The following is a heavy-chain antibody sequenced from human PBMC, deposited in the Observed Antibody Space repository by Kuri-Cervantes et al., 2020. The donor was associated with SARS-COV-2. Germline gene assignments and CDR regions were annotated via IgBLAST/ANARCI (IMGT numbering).Heavy chain of an antibody. J-gene: IGHJ4*02. D-gene: IGHD3-10*01. CDR1: GGSISSSSYY. Sequence: SETLSLTCTVSGGSISSSSYYWGWIRQPPGKGLEWIGSIYYSGSTYYNPSLKSRVTISVDTSKNQFSLKLSSVTAADTAVYYCARHGLRYYGSGSLTTFDYWGQRTLVTVSS. CDR2: IYYSGST. V-gene: IGHV4-39*01. CDR3: ARHGLRYYGSGSLTTFDY.